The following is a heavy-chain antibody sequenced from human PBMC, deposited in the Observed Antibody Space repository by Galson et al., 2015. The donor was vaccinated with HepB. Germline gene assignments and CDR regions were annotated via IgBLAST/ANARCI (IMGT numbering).Heavy chain of an antibody. CDR2: IIPIFGTA. V-gene: IGHV1-69*13. Sequence: SVKVSCKASGGTFSSYAISWVRQAPGQGLEWMGGIIPIFGTANYAQKFQGRVTITADESTSTAYMELSSLRSEDTAVYYCARGISQYSGSYWWGFDYWGQGTLVTVSS. J-gene: IGHJ4*02. D-gene: IGHD1-26*01. CDR3: ARGISQYSGSYWWGFDY. CDR1: GGTFSSYA.